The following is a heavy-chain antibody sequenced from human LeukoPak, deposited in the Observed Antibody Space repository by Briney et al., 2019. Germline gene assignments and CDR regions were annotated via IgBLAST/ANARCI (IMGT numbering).Heavy chain of an antibody. V-gene: IGHV4-59*09. CDR3: ARGRLNVATTYYYYYGMDV. D-gene: IGHD5-12*01. CDR2: YYSGSN. Sequence: YYSGSNNYNPSLKSRVTISVDTSKNQFSLKLSSVTAADTAVYYCARGRLNVATTYYYYYGMDVWGQGTTVTVSS. J-gene: IGHJ6*02.